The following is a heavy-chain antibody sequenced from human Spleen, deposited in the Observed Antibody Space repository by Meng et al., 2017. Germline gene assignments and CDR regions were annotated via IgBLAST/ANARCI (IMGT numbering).Heavy chain of an antibody. D-gene: IGHD1-26*01. Sequence: QTHHSCPCLVTPSHPRSPPCPIPAHSLSTNSAAATWIRQSPSSGLEWLGWTYYRSKWYNDYAVSVKTRITINPYPSKNQFSLQLNSVTPEDTAVYSCAREGDVGYFDYWGQGTLVTSPQ. V-gene: IGHV6-1*02. CDR3: AREGDVGYFDY. J-gene: IGHJ4*02. CDR1: AHSLSTNSAA. CDR2: TYYRSKWYN.